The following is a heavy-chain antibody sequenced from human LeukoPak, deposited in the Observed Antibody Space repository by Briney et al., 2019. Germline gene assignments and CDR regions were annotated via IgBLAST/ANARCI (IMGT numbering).Heavy chain of an antibody. CDR3: ARSGSIQAHRRVVPAVYYGMDV. CDR2: IYYSGST. D-gene: IGHD2-2*01. CDR1: GGSISSGGYY. Sequence: PSQTLSLTCTVSGGSISSGGYYWSWIRQHPGKGLEWIGYIYYSGSTYYHPSLKSRVTISVDTSKNQFSLKLSSVTAADTVVYYCARSGSIQAHRRVVPAVYYGMDVWGQGTTVTVSS. V-gene: IGHV4-31*03. J-gene: IGHJ6*02.